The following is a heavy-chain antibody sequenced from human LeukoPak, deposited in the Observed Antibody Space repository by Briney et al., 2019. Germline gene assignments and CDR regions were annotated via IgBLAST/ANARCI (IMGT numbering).Heavy chain of an antibody. Sequence: KPGGSLRLSCAASGFTFSSYTMNWVRQAPGKGLEWVSSISSESGYILYADSVKGRFTISRDNAKNSLYLQLNTLRVDDTAVYYCARADPGSRLPKNWGQGTLVTVSS. CDR2: ISSESGYI. J-gene: IGHJ4*02. CDR1: GFTFSSYT. D-gene: IGHD5-12*01. V-gene: IGHV3-21*01. CDR3: ARADPGSRLPKN.